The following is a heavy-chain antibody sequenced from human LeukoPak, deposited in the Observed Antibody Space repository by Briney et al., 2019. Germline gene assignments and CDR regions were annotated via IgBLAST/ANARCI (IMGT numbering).Heavy chain of an antibody. J-gene: IGHJ4*02. Sequence: PSETLSLTCTVSGGSISSYYWSWIRQPPGKGLEWIGYIYYSGSTNYNPSLKSRVTISVDTSKNQFSLKLSSVTAADTAVYYCARLSEGPLGISFDYWGQGTLVTVSS. CDR1: GGSISSYY. D-gene: IGHD6-13*01. V-gene: IGHV4-59*08. CDR3: ARLSEGPLGISFDY. CDR2: IYYSGST.